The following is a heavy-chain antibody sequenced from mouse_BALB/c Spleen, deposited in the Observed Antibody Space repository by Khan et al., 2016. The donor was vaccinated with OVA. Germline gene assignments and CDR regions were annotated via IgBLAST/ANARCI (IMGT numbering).Heavy chain of an antibody. Sequence: EVQLQQSGAELVRPGALVKLSCKATGFNIKDYYLHWVKQRPEQGLEWIGWIDPENGETVYDPKFQDKASITADTSSNTAYLQFSSLTSEDTAVSYCARSGYFAWFAYWGQGTLVTVSA. CDR2: IDPENGET. J-gene: IGHJ3*01. CDR3: ARSGYFAWFAY. CDR1: GFNIKDYY. V-gene: IGHV14-1*02.